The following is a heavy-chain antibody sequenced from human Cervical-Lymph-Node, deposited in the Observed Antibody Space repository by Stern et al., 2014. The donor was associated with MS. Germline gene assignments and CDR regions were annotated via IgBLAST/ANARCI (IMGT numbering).Heavy chain of an antibody. V-gene: IGHV1-2*02. J-gene: IGHJ1*01. D-gene: IGHD3-22*01. CDR1: GYTLTAYH. Sequence: QMQLVQSGGEVKKPGASVKVSCKASGYTLTAYHIHWVRQAPGQGLEWMGWMKPNSGDTNSAQQFQGRITMTTDTSINTVYMELSSLTFDDTATYYCARVKGSYYYDNTALYGYLLHWGQGTLVSVSS. CDR2: MKPNSGDT. CDR3: ARVKGSYYYDNTALYGYLLH.